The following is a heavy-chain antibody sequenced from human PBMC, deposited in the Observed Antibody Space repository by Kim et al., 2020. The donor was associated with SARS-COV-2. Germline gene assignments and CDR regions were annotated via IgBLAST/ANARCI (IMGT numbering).Heavy chain of an antibody. J-gene: IGHJ4*02. Sequence: GGSLRLSCAASGFTFSSYSMNWVRQAPGKGLEWVSSISSSSSYIYYADSVKGRFTISRDNAKNSLYLQMNSLRAEDTAVYYCARESDSSGYANDYWGQGTLVTVSS. D-gene: IGHD3-22*01. CDR1: GFTFSSYS. CDR3: ARESDSSGYANDY. CDR2: ISSSSSYI. V-gene: IGHV3-21*01.